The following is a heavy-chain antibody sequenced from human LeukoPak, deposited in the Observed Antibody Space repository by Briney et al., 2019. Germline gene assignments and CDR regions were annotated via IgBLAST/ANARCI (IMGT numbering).Heavy chain of an antibody. V-gene: IGHV3-66*02. CDR3: AIMRYCSGGSCYSPEEYFQH. CDR1: GFTVSSNY. Sequence: GGSLRLSCAASGFTVSSNYMSWVRQAPGKGLEWVSVIYSGGSTYYADSVKGRFTISRDNSENTLYLQMNSLRAEDTAVYYCAIMRYCSGGSCYSPEEYFQHWGQGTLVTVSS. J-gene: IGHJ1*01. D-gene: IGHD2-15*01. CDR2: IYSGGST.